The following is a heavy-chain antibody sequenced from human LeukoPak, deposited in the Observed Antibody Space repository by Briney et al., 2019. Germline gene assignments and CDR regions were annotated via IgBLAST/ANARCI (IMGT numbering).Heavy chain of an antibody. D-gene: IGHD3-16*01. CDR3: ARGRVAGL. CDR1: GGSINSGTYY. Sequence: PSETLSLTCTVSGGSINSGTYYWSWIRQPPGKGLEWIGEINHSGSTNYNPSLKSRVTISVDTSKNQFSLKLSSVTAADTAVYYCARGRVAGLWGQGTLVTVSS. J-gene: IGHJ4*02. CDR2: INHSGST. V-gene: IGHV4-39*07.